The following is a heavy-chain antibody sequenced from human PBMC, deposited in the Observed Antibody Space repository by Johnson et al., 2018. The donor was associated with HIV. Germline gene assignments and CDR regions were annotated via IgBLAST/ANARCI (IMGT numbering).Heavy chain of an antibody. CDR1: GFTFSDYG. Sequence: QMLLVESGGGVVQPGGSLRLSCAASGFTFSDYGMHWVRQAPGKGLEWVSFIHYDGTNKYSPDSVKGRFTISRDNSKNTVYLQMNRLRPEDTAVYYCAKIRRAYYEDAFDIWGQGTMVTVSS. CDR2: IHYDGTNK. CDR3: AKIRRAYYEDAFDI. V-gene: IGHV3-30*02. J-gene: IGHJ3*02. D-gene: IGHD3-22*01.